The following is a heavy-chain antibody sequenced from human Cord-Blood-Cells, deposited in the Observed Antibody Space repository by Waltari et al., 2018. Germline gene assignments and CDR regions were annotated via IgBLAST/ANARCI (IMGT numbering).Heavy chain of an antibody. J-gene: IGHJ6*03. Sequence: EVQLVESGGGLIQPGGSLRLSCAASGFTVSSNYMSWVRQAPGKGLGWVSVIYSGGSTYYSDSVNGRFTISRENSKNTLYLQMNSRRAEDTAVYYCARAPVTANYYYYMDVWCKGTTVTVSS. CDR2: IYSGGST. V-gene: IGHV3-53*01. CDR1: GFTVSSNY. CDR3: ARAPVTANYYYYMDV. D-gene: IGHD4-4*01.